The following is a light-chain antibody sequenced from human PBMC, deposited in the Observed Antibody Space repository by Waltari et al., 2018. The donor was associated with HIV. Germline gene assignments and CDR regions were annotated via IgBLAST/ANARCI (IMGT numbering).Light chain of an antibody. CDR1: ETVNRNY. J-gene: IGKJ2*01. CDR2: GAS. V-gene: IGKV3-20*01. Sequence: EIVLTQSPGTLSLSPGERATLSCWASETVNRNYLAWYQQKPGQAYRLLIYGASSRATGIPDRFSGSGSGTGFTLTISRLESEDFAVYYCQQYGSSPGTFGQGTKLEIK. CDR3: QQYGSSPGT.